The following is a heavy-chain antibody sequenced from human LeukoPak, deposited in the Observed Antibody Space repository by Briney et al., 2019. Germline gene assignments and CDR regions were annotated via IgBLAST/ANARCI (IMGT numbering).Heavy chain of an antibody. J-gene: IGHJ4*02. CDR1: GFTFSSYG. CDR2: ISYDGSNK. Sequence: PGRSLRLSCAASGFTFSSYGMQWVRQAPGKGLEWVAVISYDGSNKYYAYSVKGRFTLSRDNSKNTLYLQMNSLRAEDTAVYYCAKDRAGVVVPAAWDLDYWGQGTLVTVSS. D-gene: IGHD2-2*01. V-gene: IGHV3-30*18. CDR3: AKDRAGVVVPAAWDLDY.